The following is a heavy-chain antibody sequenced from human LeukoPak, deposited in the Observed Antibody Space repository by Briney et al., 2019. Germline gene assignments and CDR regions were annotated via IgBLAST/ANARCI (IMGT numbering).Heavy chain of an antibody. CDR2: ITGSTTSK. CDR3: ARDRYDYVGSAFDI. J-gene: IGHJ3*02. V-gene: IGHV3-21*01. CDR1: GFTFSSYT. Sequence: GGSLRLSCAASGFTFSSYTMNWVRQPPGKGLEWVSSITGSTTSKYYTDSVKGRFTISRDNAKNSLYLQMNSLRAEDTAVYYCARDRYDYVGSAFDIWGQGTMVTVSS. D-gene: IGHD3-16*01.